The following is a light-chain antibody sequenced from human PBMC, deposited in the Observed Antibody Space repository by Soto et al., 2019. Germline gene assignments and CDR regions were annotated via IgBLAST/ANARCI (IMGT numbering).Light chain of an antibody. CDR1: SSDVGGFDY. CDR2: EVN. V-gene: IGLV2-8*01. J-gene: IGLJ3*02. Sequence: QCALTQPRSASGSPGQSVTISCTATSSDVGGFDYVSWYQQYPGKAPRLMIYEVNERPSGVPDRFSGSKSGNTASLTVSGLRAEDEADYYCSSYAGTNTLVFGGGTQLTVL. CDR3: SSYAGTNTLV.